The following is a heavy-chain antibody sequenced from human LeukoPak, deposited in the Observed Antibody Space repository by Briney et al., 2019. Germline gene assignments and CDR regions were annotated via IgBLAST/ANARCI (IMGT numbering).Heavy chain of an antibody. CDR2: IYYSGST. Sequence: SETRSLTCTGAGGSISSYYWSRIRQPPGKGLEWIGYIYYSGSTNYNPSLKSRVTISVDTSKNQFSLKLSSVTAADTAVYYCARTYGSGSLFDYWGQGTLVTVSS. CDR3: ARTYGSGSLFDY. V-gene: IGHV4-59*01. CDR1: GGSISSYY. J-gene: IGHJ4*02. D-gene: IGHD3-10*01.